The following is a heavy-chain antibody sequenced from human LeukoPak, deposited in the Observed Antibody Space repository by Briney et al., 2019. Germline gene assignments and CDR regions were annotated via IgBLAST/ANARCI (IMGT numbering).Heavy chain of an antibody. CDR2: IIPIFGTA. D-gene: IGHD5-18*01. Sequence: ASVKVSCKASGGTFNSYAISWVRQAPGQGREWMGRIIPIFGTANYAQKFQGRVTITTDESTSTAYIELSSLRSEDTAVYYCARGVQLDYYYYYMDVWGKGTTVTVSS. CDR1: GGTFNSYA. V-gene: IGHV1-69*05. CDR3: ARGVQLDYYYYYMDV. J-gene: IGHJ6*03.